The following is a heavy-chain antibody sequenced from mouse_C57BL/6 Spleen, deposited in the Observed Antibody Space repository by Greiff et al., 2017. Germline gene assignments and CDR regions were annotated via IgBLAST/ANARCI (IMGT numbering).Heavy chain of an antibody. V-gene: IGHV5-16*01. J-gene: IGHJ2*01. Sequence: EVKLVESEGGLVQPGSSMKLSCTASGFTFSDYYMAWVRQVPEKGLEWVANINYDGSSTYYLDSLKSRFIISRDNAKNILYLQMSSLKSEVTATYYCARLLRPYYFDYWGQGTTLTVSS. CDR1: GFTFSDYY. CDR2: INYDGSST. CDR3: ARLLRPYYFDY. D-gene: IGHD1-2*01.